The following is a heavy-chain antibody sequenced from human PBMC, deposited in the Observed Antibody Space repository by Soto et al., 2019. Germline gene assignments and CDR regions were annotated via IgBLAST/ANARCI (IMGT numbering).Heavy chain of an antibody. CDR1: GFIFSDYY. CDR2: ISTRSTYT. Sequence: GGSLRLSCAASGFIFSDYYMSWVRQTPGKGLDWISYISTRSTYTNYADSVKGRFTISRDNAKNSLYLQMNSLRAEDTAVYYCARPLNYDFWRGPGGDWFDPWGQGTLVTVSS. CDR3: ARPLNYDFWRGPGGDWFDP. V-gene: IGHV3-11*03. J-gene: IGHJ5*02. D-gene: IGHD3-3*01.